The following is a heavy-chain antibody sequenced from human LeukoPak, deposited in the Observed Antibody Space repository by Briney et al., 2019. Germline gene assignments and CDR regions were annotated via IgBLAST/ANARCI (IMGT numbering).Heavy chain of an antibody. CDR1: GYSISSGYY. J-gene: IGHJ4*02. CDR2: IYHSGST. CDR3: ARGRGTRFDY. Sequence: TSETLSLTCTVSGYSISSGYYWGWIRQPPGKGLEWIGSIYHSGSTYYNPSLKSRVTISVDTSKNQFSLKLSSVTAADTAVYYCARGRGTRFDYWGQGTLVTVSS. D-gene: IGHD5-12*01. V-gene: IGHV4-38-2*02.